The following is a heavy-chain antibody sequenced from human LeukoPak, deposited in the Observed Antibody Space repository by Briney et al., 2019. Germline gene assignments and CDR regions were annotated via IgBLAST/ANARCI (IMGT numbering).Heavy chain of an antibody. D-gene: IGHD2-15*01. CDR1: GYTFTSYY. V-gene: IGHV1-46*01. CDR2: INPSGGST. Sequence: GASVKVSCKASGYTFTSYYMHWVRQAPGQGLEWMGIINPSGGSTSYAQKFQGRVTMTRDMSTSTVYMELSSLRSEDTAVYYCARDRDRYCSGGSCYLIFDYWGQGTLVTVSS. J-gene: IGHJ4*02. CDR3: ARDRDRYCSGGSCYLIFDY.